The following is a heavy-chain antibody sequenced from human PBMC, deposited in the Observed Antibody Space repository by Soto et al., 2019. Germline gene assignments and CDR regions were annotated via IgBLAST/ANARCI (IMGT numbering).Heavy chain of an antibody. CDR3: AKVTGGDCYTHCYDF. Sequence: PGGSLRLSCAASGFTFNGNAMTWVRQAPGKGLEWVSGISGSDGSTYYADSVKGRFTISRDNSKNTLYLQMNSLRAEDTAVYYCAKVTGGDCYTHCYDFWGQGTLVTSPQ. J-gene: IGHJ4*02. CDR2: ISGSDGST. CDR1: GFTFNGNA. D-gene: IGHD2-21*02. V-gene: IGHV3-23*01.